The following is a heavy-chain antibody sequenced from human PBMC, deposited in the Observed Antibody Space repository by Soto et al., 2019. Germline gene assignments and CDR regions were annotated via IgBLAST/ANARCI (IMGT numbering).Heavy chain of an antibody. D-gene: IGHD5-12*01. V-gene: IGHV3-23*01. J-gene: IGHJ4*02. Sequence: GGSLRLSCAASGFTFSSYAMSWVRQAPGKGLEWVSAISGSGGSTYYADSVKGRFTISRDNSKNTLYLQMNSLRAEDTAVYYCAKDPVDIVATTIFEYFDYWGQGTLVTVSS. CDR1: GFTFSSYA. CDR2: ISGSGGST. CDR3: AKDPVDIVATTIFEYFDY.